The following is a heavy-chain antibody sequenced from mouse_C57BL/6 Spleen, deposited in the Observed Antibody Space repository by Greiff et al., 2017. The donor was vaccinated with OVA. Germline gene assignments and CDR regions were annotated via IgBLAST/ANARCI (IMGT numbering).Heavy chain of an antibody. D-gene: IGHD2-14*01. Sequence: EVMLVESGGDLVKPGGSLKLSCAASGFTFSSYGMSWVRQTPDKRLEWVATISSGGSYTYYPDSVKGRFTIAIDNAKNTLYLQMSSLKSEDTAMYYCARQGVRGYFDYWGQGTTLTVSS. J-gene: IGHJ2*01. CDR3: ARQGVRGYFDY. CDR2: ISSGGSYT. CDR1: GFTFSSYG. V-gene: IGHV5-6*01.